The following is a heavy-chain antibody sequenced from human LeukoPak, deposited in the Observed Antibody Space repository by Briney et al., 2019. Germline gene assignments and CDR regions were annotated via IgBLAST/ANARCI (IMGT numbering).Heavy chain of an antibody. CDR2: IGTVDDA. V-gene: IGHV3-13*01. D-gene: IGHD1-1*01. Sequence: GGSLRLSCAASGFTFSTYDMHWVRQVTGKGLEWVSAIGTVDDAYYLGSVKGRFTISRENAKNVLYLQMSSLRVEDTAVYYCAREIRETVFTRHHYYGIDVWGQGTTVTVSS. J-gene: IGHJ6*02. CDR3: AREIRETVFTRHHYYGIDV. CDR1: GFTFSTYD.